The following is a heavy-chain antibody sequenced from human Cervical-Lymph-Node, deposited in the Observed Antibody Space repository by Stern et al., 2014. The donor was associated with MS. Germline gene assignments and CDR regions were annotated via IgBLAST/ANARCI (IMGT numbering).Heavy chain of an antibody. CDR1: GGTFSSFA. CDR3: TRHQEGIAAS. D-gene: IGHD6-13*01. V-gene: IGHV1-69*01. CDR2: VTPLFGTA. Sequence: VHLVESGAEVKKPGSSVKVSCKASGGTFSSFAISWVRQAPGQGLEWLGGVTPLFGTANYAQKFQGRVTFTEDESTSTVYMELSSLRSDDTAVYYCTRHQEGIAASWGQGTLVTVSS. J-gene: IGHJ5*02.